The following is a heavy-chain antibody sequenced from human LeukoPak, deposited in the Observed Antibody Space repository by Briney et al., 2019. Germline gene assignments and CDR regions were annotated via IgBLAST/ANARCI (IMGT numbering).Heavy chain of an antibody. Sequence: GGALRLSCPATRFTFNHAWMSWVRQAPGRGGEWVGRIKSKNNGGTTDYAAAVKGRFTISRDDSKNTLYLQMNSLKTEDTAVYYCTSCLLAYSFDSWGQGTLVTVSS. J-gene: IGHJ4*02. D-gene: IGHD2-15*01. V-gene: IGHV3-15*01. CDR2: IKSKNNGGTT. CDR3: TSCLLAYSFDS. CDR1: RFTFNHAW.